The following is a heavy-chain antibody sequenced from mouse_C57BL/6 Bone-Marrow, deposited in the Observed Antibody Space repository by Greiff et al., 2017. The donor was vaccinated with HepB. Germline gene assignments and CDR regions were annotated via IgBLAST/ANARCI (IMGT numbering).Heavy chain of an antibody. J-gene: IGHJ4*01. CDR1: GFTFSDYY. V-gene: IGHV5-12*01. Sequence: GESGGGLVQPGGSLKLSCAASGFTFSDYYMYWVRQTPEKRLEWVAYISNGGGSTYYPDTVKGRFTISRDNAKNTLYLQMSRLKSEDTAMYYCAIYGYAMDYWGQGTSVTVSS. CDR2: ISNGGGST. D-gene: IGHD1-1*01. CDR3: AIYGYAMDY.